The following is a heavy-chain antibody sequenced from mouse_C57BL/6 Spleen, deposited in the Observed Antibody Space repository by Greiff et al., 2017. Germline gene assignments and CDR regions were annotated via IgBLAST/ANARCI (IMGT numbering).Heavy chain of an antibody. Sequence: DVKLVESGGGLVKPGGSLKLSCAASGYTFSDYGMHWVRQAPEKGLEWVAYISSGSSTIYYADTVKGRFTISRDKSKNTLFMQMTSLRSEYTAMYSWAWRISTGGSGYYYAMDYWGQGTSVTVSS. CDR1: GYTFSDYG. V-gene: IGHV5-17*01. CDR3: AWRISTGGSGYYYAMDY. J-gene: IGHJ4*01. D-gene: IGHD3-1*01. CDR2: ISSGSSTI.